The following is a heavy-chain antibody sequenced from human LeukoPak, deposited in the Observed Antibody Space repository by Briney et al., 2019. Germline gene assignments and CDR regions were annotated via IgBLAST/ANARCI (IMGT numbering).Heavy chain of an antibody. Sequence: KPSETLSLTCAVYGGSFSGYYWSWIRQPPGKGLEWIGYIYYSGSTNYNPSLKSRVTISVDTSKNQFSLKLSSVTAADTAVYYCARGSLTMVRGVITLDYWGQGTLVTVSS. J-gene: IGHJ4*02. CDR1: GGSFSGYY. V-gene: IGHV4-59*08. CDR3: ARGSLTMVRGVITLDY. CDR2: IYYSGST. D-gene: IGHD3-10*01.